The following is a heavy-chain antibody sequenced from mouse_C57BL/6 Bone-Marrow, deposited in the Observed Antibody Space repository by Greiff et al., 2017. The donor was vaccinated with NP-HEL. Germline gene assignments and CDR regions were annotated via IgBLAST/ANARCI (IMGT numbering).Heavy chain of an antibody. V-gene: IGHV10-1*01. J-gene: IGHJ4*01. Sequence: EVQLVESGGGLVQPKGSLKLSCAASGFSFNTYAMNWVRQAPGKGLEWVARIRSKSNNYATYYADSVKDRFTISRDDSESMLYLQMNNLKTEDTAMYYCVRRGGGYPYYYAMDYWGQGTSVTVSS. CDR1: GFSFNTYA. D-gene: IGHD2-2*01. CDR3: VRRGGGYPYYYAMDY. CDR2: IRSKSNNYAT.